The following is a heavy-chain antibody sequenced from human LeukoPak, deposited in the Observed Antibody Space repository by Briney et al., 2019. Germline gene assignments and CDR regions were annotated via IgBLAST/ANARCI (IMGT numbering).Heavy chain of an antibody. CDR1: GFTVSSNY. Sequence: QHGESLKISCAASGFTVSSNYMSWVRQAPGKGLEWVSILYSGGSTYYADSVKGRFTISRDNSKNTLYLQMNSLRAEDTAVYYCASESLTGYYTPYWGQGTLVTVSS. J-gene: IGHJ4*02. CDR3: ASESLTGYYTPY. D-gene: IGHD3-9*01. CDR2: LYSGGST. V-gene: IGHV3-53*01.